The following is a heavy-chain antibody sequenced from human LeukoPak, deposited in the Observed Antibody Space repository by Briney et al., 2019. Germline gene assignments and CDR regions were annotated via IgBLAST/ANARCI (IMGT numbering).Heavy chain of an antibody. CDR2: FDPEDGET. CDR1: GYTLTELS. Sequence: GASVKVSCKVSGYTLTELSMHWVRQAPGKGLEWMGGFDPEDGETIYAQKFQGRVTMTRDTSTSTVYMELSSLRSEDTAVYYCARDPKGSDYGGDWGQGTLVTVSS. D-gene: IGHD4-23*01. V-gene: IGHV1-24*01. CDR3: ARDPKGSDYGGD. J-gene: IGHJ4*02.